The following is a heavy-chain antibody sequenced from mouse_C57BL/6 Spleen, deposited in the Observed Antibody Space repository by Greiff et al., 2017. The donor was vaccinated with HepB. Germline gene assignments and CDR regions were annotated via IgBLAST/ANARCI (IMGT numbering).Heavy chain of an antibody. D-gene: IGHD1-1*01. J-gene: IGHJ2*01. V-gene: IGHV1-42*01. CDR2: INPSTGGT. CDR3: ARSGLLYYGSSYVRFDY. CDR1: GYSFTGYY. Sequence: EVMLVESGPELVKPGASVKISCKASGYSFTGYYMNWVKQSPEKSLEWIGEINPSTGGTTYNQKFKAKATLTVDKSSSTAYMQLKSLTSEDSAVYYCARSGLLYYGSSYVRFDYWGQGTTLTVSS.